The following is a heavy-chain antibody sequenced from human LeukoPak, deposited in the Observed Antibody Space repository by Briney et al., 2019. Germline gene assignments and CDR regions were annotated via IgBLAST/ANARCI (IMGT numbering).Heavy chain of an antibody. V-gene: IGHV4-4*07. CDR2: IYTSGST. CDR1: GGSISSYY. Sequence: SETLSLTCTVSGGSISSYYWSWIRQPAGKGLEWIGRIYTSGSTNYNPSLKSRVTISVDTSKNQFSLKLSSVTAADTAVYYCARDSYDFWSGYHYYYMDVWGKGTTVTVSS. J-gene: IGHJ6*03. D-gene: IGHD3-3*01. CDR3: ARDSYDFWSGYHYYYMDV.